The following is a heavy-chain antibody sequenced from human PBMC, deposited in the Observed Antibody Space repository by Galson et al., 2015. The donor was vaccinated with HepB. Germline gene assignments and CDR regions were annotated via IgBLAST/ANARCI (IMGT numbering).Heavy chain of an antibody. J-gene: IGHJ4*02. D-gene: IGHD6-13*01. CDR3: ARDSGPWSGSWYGGNGDY. CDR1: GYTFTNYA. V-gene: IGHV1-3*04. CDR2: VNTADYKT. Sequence: SVKVSCKASGYTFTNYAMHWVRQAPGQRPEWMGWVNTADYKTKYSQKFHGRVTFTRDTSANTVYMELTSLRSEDTAVYYCARDSGPWSGSWYGGNGDYWGPGTLVTVSS.